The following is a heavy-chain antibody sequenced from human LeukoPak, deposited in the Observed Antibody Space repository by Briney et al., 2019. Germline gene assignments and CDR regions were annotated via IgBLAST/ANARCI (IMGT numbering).Heavy chain of an antibody. D-gene: IGHD5-18*01. CDR1: GYRFTGYY. CDR3: ARVDTAMVAGGGDY. V-gene: IGHV1-2*02. Sequence: ASVKVSCKTSGYRFTGYYMHWVRQAPGQGLEWMGWINPNSGGTKYAQKFKGRVTMTRDTSISTAYMELSRLRSDDTAVYYCARVDTAMVAGGGDYWGQGTLVTVSS. CDR2: INPNSGGT. J-gene: IGHJ4*02.